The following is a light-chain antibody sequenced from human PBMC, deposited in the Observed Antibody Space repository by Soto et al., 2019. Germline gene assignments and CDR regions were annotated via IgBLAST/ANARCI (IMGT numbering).Light chain of an antibody. J-gene: IGKJ5*01. CDR1: QSVSSY. V-gene: IGKV3-11*01. Sequence: EIVLTQSPATLSLSPGERATLSCRASQSVSSYLAWYQQKPGQAPRLLIYDASNRATGIPARFSGSGSGTDFTLTISSLEPEGFAVYYCQQRSNWPPGGTFGQGTRLEIK. CDR2: DAS. CDR3: QQRSNWPPGGT.